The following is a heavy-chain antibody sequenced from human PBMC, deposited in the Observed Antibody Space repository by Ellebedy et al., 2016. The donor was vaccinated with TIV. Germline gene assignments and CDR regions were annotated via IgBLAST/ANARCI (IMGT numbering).Heavy chain of an antibody. CDR3: AKDLLHVGSKSLGDGFAL. Sequence: PGGPLRLSCAAPGFTYSQFAMHWVPKAPGKGLEWVAVVSYDGNNKYYADSVKGRFTISRHNSQNTLFLQMNSLIGDDTALYYCAKDLLHVGSKSLGDGFALWGQGTLVTVSS. CDR1: GFTYSQFA. D-gene: IGHD4-11*01. J-gene: IGHJ3*01. CDR2: VSYDGNNK. V-gene: IGHV3-30*18.